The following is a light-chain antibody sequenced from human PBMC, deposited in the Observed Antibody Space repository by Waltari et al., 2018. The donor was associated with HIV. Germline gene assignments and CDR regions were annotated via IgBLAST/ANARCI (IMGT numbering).Light chain of an antibody. CDR2: GHL. V-gene: IGLV1-44*01. CDR3: EAWDDSVTGPV. J-gene: IGLJ3*02. Sequence: QSVLTQPPSASGTPGQRVTLSCSGHSSNFGTTPVIWYQQPPGAAPKLLLYGHLQRPSGVPDRFSGSKSATSASLVISDLHSDDEGTYYCEAWDDSVTGPVFSGGTKLTVL. CDR1: SSNFGTTP.